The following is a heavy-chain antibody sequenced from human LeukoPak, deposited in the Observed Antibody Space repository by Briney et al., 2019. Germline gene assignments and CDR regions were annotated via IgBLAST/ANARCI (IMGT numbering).Heavy chain of an antibody. V-gene: IGHV1-2*02. CDR2: INSNSGGT. CDR3: ARGGGYCSNTNCLSYLDY. J-gene: IGHJ4*02. CDR1: GYPFTGYY. D-gene: IGHD2-2*01. Sequence: GASVKVSCKASGYPFTGYYIHWVRQAPGQGLEWMGWINSNSGGTNYAQKFQGRVTMTRDTSISTAYMEVSRLRSDDTAVYYCARGGGYCSNTNCLSYLDYWGQGTLVTVSS.